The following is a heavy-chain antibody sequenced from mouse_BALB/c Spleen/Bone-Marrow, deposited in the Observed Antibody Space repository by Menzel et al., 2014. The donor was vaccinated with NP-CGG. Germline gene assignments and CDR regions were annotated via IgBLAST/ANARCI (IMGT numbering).Heavy chain of an antibody. CDR1: GYTFTSYW. CDR3: ARCYYGNYFDY. D-gene: IGHD2-1*01. Sequence: QVRLQQPGAELVKPGASVKLSCKASGYTFTSYWMHWVKQRPGQGLEWIGEINPSNGRTNYNEKFKSKATLTVDKSSSTAYMQLSSLTSEDSAVYYCARCYYGNYFDYWGQGTTLTVSS. CDR2: INPSNGRT. V-gene: IGHV1S81*02. J-gene: IGHJ2*01.